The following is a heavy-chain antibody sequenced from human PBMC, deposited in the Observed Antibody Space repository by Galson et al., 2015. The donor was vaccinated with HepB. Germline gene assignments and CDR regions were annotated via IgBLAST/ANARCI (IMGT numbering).Heavy chain of an antibody. CDR1: GFTFTSYS. V-gene: IGHV3-30*04. CDR2: ISYDGNNK. CDR3: ARAPPNLNTVYYYYFYAMDV. J-gene: IGHJ6*02. D-gene: IGHD2-2*02. Sequence: SLRLSCAASGFTFTSYSMDWVRQAPGKGLEWAAVISYDGNNKYYADSVRGRFTISRDNSKNTLYLQMDSLRAEDTAVYYCARAPPNLNTVYYYYFYAMDVWCQGTTVTVSS.